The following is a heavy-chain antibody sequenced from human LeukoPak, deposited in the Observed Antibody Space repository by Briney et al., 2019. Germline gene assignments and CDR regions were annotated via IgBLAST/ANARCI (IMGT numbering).Heavy chain of an antibody. V-gene: IGHV1-18*01. CDR2: INNNNGNT. J-gene: IGHJ4*02. Sequence: EASVKVSCKASGYTLVNYGVSWVRQAPGQGLEWMGWINNNNGNTYYAQKFQDRVAMTADTSTSTAYLELSSLRSDDTAVYYCARSDHFWGSFDFWGQGTLVTVS. D-gene: IGHD3-16*01. CDR3: ARSDHFWGSFDF. CDR1: GYTLVNYG.